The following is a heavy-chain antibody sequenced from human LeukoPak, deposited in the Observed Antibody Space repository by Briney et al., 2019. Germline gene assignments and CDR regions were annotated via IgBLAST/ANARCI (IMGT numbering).Heavy chain of an antibody. CDR3: ASDYYDFWSGYFS. CDR2: INPSGGST. CDR1: GYTFTGYY. V-gene: IGHV1-46*01. D-gene: IGHD3-3*01. Sequence: ASVKVSCKASGYTFTGYYMHWVRQAPGQGLEWMGIINPSGGSTSYAQKFQGRVTMTRDTSTSTVYMELSSLRSEDTAVYYCASDYYDFWSGYFSWGQGTLVTVSS. J-gene: IGHJ5*02.